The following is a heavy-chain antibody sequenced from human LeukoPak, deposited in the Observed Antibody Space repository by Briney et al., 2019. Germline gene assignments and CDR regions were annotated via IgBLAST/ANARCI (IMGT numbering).Heavy chain of an antibody. J-gene: IGHJ3*02. CDR3: ARDLTGGSYPPGAAFDI. V-gene: IGHV1-69*13. D-gene: IGHD1-26*01. CDR2: IIPIFGTA. CDR1: GYTFTSYG. Sequence: GASVKVSCKASGYTFTSYGISWVRQAPGQGLEWMGGIIPIFGTANYAQKFQGRVTITADESTSTAYMELSSLRSEDTAVYYCARDLTGGSYPPGAAFDIWGQGTMVTVSS.